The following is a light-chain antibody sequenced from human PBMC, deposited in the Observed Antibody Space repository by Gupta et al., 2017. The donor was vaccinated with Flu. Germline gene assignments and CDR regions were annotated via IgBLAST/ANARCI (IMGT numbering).Light chain of an antibody. CDR1: KGGEKN. V-gene: IGLV3-1*01. CDR3: QAGDSNGVVV. Sequence: GKTASVTGSGKKGGEKNVSWKQKKAGHSHILVVYKDDRRPAGVPGRFSGSNSGDTATLTISGTQEAEEADYYCQAGDSNGVVVFGGGTKLTVL. J-gene: IGLJ2*01. CDR2: KDD.